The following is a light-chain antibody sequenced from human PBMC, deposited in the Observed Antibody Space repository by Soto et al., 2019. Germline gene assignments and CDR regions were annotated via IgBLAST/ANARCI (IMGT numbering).Light chain of an antibody. CDR1: HNINSY. CDR2: AAS. V-gene: IGKV1-9*01. Sequence: DIQLTQSPSFLSASVGDRVTITCRASHNINSYLAWYQQQPGKAPRLLIYAASTLQCAVPSRFSGGGSGTEFTLTISSLHPESFGNYSFQQLPIYPRTFGQGTTV. J-gene: IGKJ1*01. CDR3: QQLPIYPRT.